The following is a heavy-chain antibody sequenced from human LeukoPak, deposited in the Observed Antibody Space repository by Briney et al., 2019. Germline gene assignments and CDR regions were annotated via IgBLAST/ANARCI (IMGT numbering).Heavy chain of an antibody. CDR1: GYTFTSYG. J-gene: IGHJ4*02. Sequence: GASVKLSCKASGYTFTSYGISWVRQAPGQGLEWMGCISAYNGNTNYAQKLQGRVTMTTDTSTNTAYMELRSLRSDDTAVYYGARDVLYSGSYPSPGYWGQGTLVTVSS. D-gene: IGHD1-26*01. CDR3: ARDVLYSGSYPSPGY. V-gene: IGHV1-18*01. CDR2: ISAYNGNT.